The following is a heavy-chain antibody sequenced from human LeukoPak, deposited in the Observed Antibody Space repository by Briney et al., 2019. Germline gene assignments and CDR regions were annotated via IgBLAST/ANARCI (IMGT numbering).Heavy chain of an antibody. J-gene: IGHJ4*02. V-gene: IGHV4-59*01. Sequence: SGTLSLTCTVSGGSISSYYWSWIRQPPGKGLEWIGYIYYSGSTNYNPSLKSRVTISVDTSKNQFSLKLSSVTAADTAVYYCARSVEMAAMPFDYWGQGTLVTVSS. CDR3: ARSVEMAAMPFDY. CDR1: GGSISSYY. D-gene: IGHD5-24*01. CDR2: IYYSGST.